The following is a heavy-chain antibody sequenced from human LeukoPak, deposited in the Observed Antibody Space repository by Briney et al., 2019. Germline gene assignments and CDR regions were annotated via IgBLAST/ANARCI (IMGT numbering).Heavy chain of an antibody. V-gene: IGHV3-30*03. J-gene: IGHJ3*02. CDR3: AGSRSSYAFDI. CDR2: ISYDGSNK. D-gene: IGHD6-6*01. CDR1: GFTFSHYG. Sequence: GGSLRLSCAASGFTFSHYGVHWVRQAPGKGLEWVAVISYDGSNKYYADSVKGRFTISRDNSKNTLYLQMNSLRAEDTAVYDCAGSRSSYAFDIWGQGTMVTVSS.